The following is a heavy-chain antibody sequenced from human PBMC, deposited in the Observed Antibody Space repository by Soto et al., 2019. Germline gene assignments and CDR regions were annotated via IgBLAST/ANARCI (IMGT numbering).Heavy chain of an antibody. Sequence: GASVKVSCKASGGTFSSYAISWVRQAPGQGLELMGGIIPIFGTANYAQKFQGRVTITADESTSTAYMELSSLRSEDTAVYYCARVEQIVVVPAAQYYYYGMDVWGQGTTVTVYS. D-gene: IGHD2-2*01. CDR3: ARVEQIVVVPAAQYYYYGMDV. CDR2: IIPIFGTA. J-gene: IGHJ6*02. V-gene: IGHV1-69*13. CDR1: GGTFSSYA.